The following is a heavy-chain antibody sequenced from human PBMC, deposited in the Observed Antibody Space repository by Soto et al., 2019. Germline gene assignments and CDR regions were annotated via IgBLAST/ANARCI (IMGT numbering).Heavy chain of an antibody. D-gene: IGHD6-19*01. Sequence: GGSLRLSCVASEFAFSSYAMSSVRQAPGKGLEWVSGITGGGGSTDYADSVKGRFTISRDNSKNTLYLQMNSLRAEDTAIYYCAKEIQVTGYTSGWSEYWGQGSLVTVSS. J-gene: IGHJ4*02. CDR3: AKEIQVTGYTSGWSEY. CDR2: ITGGGGST. V-gene: IGHV3-23*01. CDR1: EFAFSSYA.